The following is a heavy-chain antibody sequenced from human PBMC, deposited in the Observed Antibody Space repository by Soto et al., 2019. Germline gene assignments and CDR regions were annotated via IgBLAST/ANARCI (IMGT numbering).Heavy chain of an antibody. CDR3: ARPASIHDYGDYAPPHY. CDR1: GYSFTSYW. V-gene: IGHV5-51*01. D-gene: IGHD4-17*01. CDR2: IYPGDSDT. J-gene: IGHJ4*02. Sequence: GESLKISCKGSGYSFTSYWIGWVRQMPGKGLEWMGIIYPGDSDTRYSPSFQGRVTISADKSISTAYLKWSSLKASDTAMYYCARPASIHDYGDYAPPHYWGQGTLVTVSS.